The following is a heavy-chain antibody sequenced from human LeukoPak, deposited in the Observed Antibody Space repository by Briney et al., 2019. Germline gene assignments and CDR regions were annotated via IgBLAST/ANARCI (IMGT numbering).Heavy chain of an antibody. CDR1: ELTFTRYG. CDR3: ARNAVIAVAAYYYNYMDV. D-gene: IGHD6-19*01. CDR2: ISSSGSTI. Sequence: GGSLRLSCAASELTFTRYGINWVRRAPGKGLEWVSYISSSGSTIYYADSVKGRFTISRDNAKNSLYLQMNSLRTEDTAVYFCARNAVIAVAAYYYNYMDVWGKGTTVTVSS. J-gene: IGHJ6*03. V-gene: IGHV3-48*04.